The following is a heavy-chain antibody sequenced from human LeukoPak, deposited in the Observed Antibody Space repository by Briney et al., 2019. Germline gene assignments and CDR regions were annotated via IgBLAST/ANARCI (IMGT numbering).Heavy chain of an antibody. CDR2: IKEDGREK. Sequence: GGSLRLSCEVSGFTIRSQWMSWVRQAPGKGLEWVANIKEDGREKYYVDSVKGRFTISRDNGKNSLYLQMNSLRVDDTALYYCVRDPFFSVPWGQGTLVTVSS. D-gene: IGHD2/OR15-2a*01. CDR1: GFTIRSQW. J-gene: IGHJ5*02. CDR3: VRDPFFSVP. V-gene: IGHV3-7*01.